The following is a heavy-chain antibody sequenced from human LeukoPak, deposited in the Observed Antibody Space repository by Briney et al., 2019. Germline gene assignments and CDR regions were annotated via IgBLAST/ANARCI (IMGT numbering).Heavy chain of an antibody. Sequence: PSETLSLTCTVSGDSISSSSYYWGWIRQPPGKGLEWIGSIYYSGSTYYNPSLKSRVTISVDTSKNQFSLKLSSVTAADTAVYYCARDPYGSPFDYWGQGTLVTVSS. J-gene: IGHJ4*02. D-gene: IGHD4-17*01. V-gene: IGHV4-39*07. CDR2: IYYSGST. CDR1: GDSISSSSYY. CDR3: ARDPYGSPFDY.